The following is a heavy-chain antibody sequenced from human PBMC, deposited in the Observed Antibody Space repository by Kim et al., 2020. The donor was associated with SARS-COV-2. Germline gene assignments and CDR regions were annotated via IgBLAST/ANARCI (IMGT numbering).Heavy chain of an antibody. Sequence: YAKKVQGRVTMTEDTSTDTAYMELSSLRSEDTAVYYCATGSGSYWRAFDIWGQGTMVTVSS. CDR3: ATGSGSYWRAFDI. J-gene: IGHJ3*02. D-gene: IGHD1-26*01. V-gene: IGHV1-24*01.